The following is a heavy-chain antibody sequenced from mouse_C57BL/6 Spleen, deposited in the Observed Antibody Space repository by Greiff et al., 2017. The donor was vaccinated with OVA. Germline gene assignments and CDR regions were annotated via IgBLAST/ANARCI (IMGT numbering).Heavy chain of an antibody. CDR1: GFTFSSYA. CDR2: ISDGGSYT. V-gene: IGHV5-4*01. CDR3: ARDQGSDYDEKAWFAY. J-gene: IGHJ3*01. D-gene: IGHD2-4*01. Sequence: DVMLVESGGGLVKPGGSLKLSCAASGFTFSSYAMSWVRQTPEKRLEWVATISDGGSYTYYPDNVKGRFTISRDNAKNNLYLQMSHLKSEDTAMYYCARDQGSDYDEKAWFAYWGQGTLVTVSA.